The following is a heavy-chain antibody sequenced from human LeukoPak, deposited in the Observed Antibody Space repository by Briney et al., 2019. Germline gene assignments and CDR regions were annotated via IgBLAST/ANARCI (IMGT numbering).Heavy chain of an antibody. CDR1: GFSFISYG. CDR3: AKRPSDYGDYVGYFDY. V-gene: IGHV3-30*18. J-gene: IGHJ4*02. CDR2: ISDDGRSK. Sequence: GGSLRLSCAASGFSFISYGMHWVRQAPGKGLEWVGVISDDGRSKDYADSVKGRFTISRDSSKDTLYLQMNSLRDEDTAVYYCAKRPSDYGDYVGYFDYWGQGTLVTASS. D-gene: IGHD4-17*01.